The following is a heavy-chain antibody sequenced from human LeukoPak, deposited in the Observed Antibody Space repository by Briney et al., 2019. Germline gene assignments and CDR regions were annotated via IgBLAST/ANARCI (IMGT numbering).Heavy chain of an antibody. J-gene: IGHJ6*02. CDR1: GDSISNSAYY. Sequence: PSETLSLTCTVSGDSISNSAYYWVWIRQPPGKGLEWIGTITNTANTYSNPSLKSRVTISIDTSKTQISLKLTSVTAADTAVFYCARKTPGTSVDVWGQGTPVTVSS. CDR2: ITNTANT. CDR3: ARKTPGTSVDV. V-gene: IGHV4-39*01. D-gene: IGHD3-10*01.